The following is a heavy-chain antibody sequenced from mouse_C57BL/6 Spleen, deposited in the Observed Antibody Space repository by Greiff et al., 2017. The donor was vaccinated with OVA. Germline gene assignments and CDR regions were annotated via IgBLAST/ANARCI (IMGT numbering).Heavy chain of an antibody. J-gene: IGHJ4*01. Sequence: EVQGVESGGGLVKPGGSLKLSCAASGFTFSDYGMHGVRQAPEKGLEWVAYISSGSSTIYYADTVKGRFTISRDNAKNTLFLQMTSLRSEDTAMYYCARKATVVATGYYAMDYWGQGTSVTVSS. CDR3: ARKATVVATGYYAMDY. V-gene: IGHV5-17*01. CDR1: GFTFSDYG. CDR2: ISSGSSTI. D-gene: IGHD1-1*01.